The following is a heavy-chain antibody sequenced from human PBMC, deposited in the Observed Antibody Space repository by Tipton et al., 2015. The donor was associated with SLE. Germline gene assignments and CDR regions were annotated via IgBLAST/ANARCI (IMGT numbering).Heavy chain of an antibody. D-gene: IGHD1-26*01. CDR2: INHSGKT. CDR1: GGSLSGYYY. V-gene: IGHV4-34*01. Sequence: TLSLTCAVYGGSLSGYYYWNWMRQSPGKGLEWIGEINHSGKTNYSPSLKSRVTISLDTPKNQLSLKLNSVTAADTAVYYCARETRVEATFSKYTRFDPWGQGALVIVSS. CDR3: ARETRVEATFSKYTRFDP. J-gene: IGHJ5*02.